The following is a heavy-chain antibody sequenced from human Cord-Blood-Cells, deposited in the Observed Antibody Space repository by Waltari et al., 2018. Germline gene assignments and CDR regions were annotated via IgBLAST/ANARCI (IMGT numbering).Heavy chain of an antibody. CDR2: IDSGGST. CDR1: GFTGSSNY. Sequence: EVKLVESGGGLIQPGGSLRLSCAASGFTGSSNYMSWVRQAPGKGLEWVSVIDSGGSTYYADSVKGRFTISRDNSKNTLYLQMNSLRAEDTAVYYCARVPISSSDYYYMDVWGKGTTVTVSS. CDR3: ARVPISSSDYYYMDV. V-gene: IGHV3-53*01. J-gene: IGHJ6*03. D-gene: IGHD6-6*01.